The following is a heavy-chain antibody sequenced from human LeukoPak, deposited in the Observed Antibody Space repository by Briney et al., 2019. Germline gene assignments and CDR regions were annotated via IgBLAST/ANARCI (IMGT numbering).Heavy chain of an antibody. CDR3: ARHTEQQLPYFDY. D-gene: IGHD6-13*01. CDR2: IYYSGST. Sequence: PSETLSLTCTVPGGSISSSSYYWGWIRQPPGKGLEWTGSIYYSGSTYYNPSLKSRVTISVDTSKNQFSLKLSSVTAADTAVYYCARHTEQQLPYFDYWGQGTLVTVSS. CDR1: GGSISSSSYY. J-gene: IGHJ4*02. V-gene: IGHV4-39*01.